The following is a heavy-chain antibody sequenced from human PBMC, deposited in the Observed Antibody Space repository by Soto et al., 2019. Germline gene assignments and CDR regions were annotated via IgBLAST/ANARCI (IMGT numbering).Heavy chain of an antibody. CDR3: ARDHDLLRSYDFWSGYFRGPYYFDY. Sequence: ASVKVSCKASGYTFTSYAMHWVRQAPGQRLEWMGWINAGNGNTKYSQKFQGRVTITRDTSASTAYMELSSLRSEDTAVYYCARDHDLLRSYDFWSGYFRGPYYFDYWGQGTLVTAPQ. CDR2: INAGNGNT. D-gene: IGHD3-3*01. CDR1: GYTFTSYA. J-gene: IGHJ4*02. V-gene: IGHV1-3*01.